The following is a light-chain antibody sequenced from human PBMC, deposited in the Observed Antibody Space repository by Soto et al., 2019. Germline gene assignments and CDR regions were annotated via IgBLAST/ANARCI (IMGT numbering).Light chain of an antibody. CDR1: QSISSR. CDR3: QQYNSYPWT. CDR2: DAS. Sequence: DIQMTQSPSTLSASVGDRVTITCRARQSISSRLAWYQKKPGKAPKLLIYDASSLESGVPSRFSGSRSGTEFTLPISSLQPDDFATYYCQQYNSYPWTFGQGTKVEIK. J-gene: IGKJ1*01. V-gene: IGKV1-5*01.